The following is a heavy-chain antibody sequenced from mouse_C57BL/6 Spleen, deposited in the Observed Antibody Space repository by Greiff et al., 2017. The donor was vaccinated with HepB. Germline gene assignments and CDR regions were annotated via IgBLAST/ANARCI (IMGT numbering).Heavy chain of an antibody. CDR1: GYTFTDYE. V-gene: IGHV1-15*01. CDR2: IDPETGGT. J-gene: IGHJ2*01. D-gene: IGHD1-1*01. CDR3: TKSIYYYGSSLYYFDY. Sequence: VQLQQSGAELVRPGASVTLSCKASGYTFTDYEMHWVKQTPVHGLEWIGAIDPETGGTAYNQKFKGKAILTADKSSSTAYMELRSLTSEDSAVYYCTKSIYYYGSSLYYFDYWGQGTTLTVSS.